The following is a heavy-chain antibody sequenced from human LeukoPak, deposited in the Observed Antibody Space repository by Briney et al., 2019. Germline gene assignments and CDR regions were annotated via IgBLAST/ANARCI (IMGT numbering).Heavy chain of an antibody. D-gene: IGHD3-10*01. CDR2: MNPNSGNT. V-gene: IGHV1-8*01. CDR1: GYTFTNYD. Sequence: GASVKVSCKASGYTFTNYDFNWVRQATGQGLEWMGWMNPNSGNTGYAQKFQGRVTMTRNTSISTAYMELSSLRSEDTALYYCARGKAMVRGVMGPWFDPWGQGTLVTVSS. CDR3: ARGKAMVRGVMGPWFDP. J-gene: IGHJ5*02.